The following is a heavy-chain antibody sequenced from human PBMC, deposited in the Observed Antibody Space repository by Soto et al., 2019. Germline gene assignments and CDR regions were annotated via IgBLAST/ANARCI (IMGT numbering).Heavy chain of an antibody. V-gene: IGHV1-3*01. CDR1: GYTCTSYA. J-gene: IGHJ6*02. CDR2: INAGNGNT. Sequence: GASVKVSCKASGYTCTSYAMHWVLQAPVQGREWMGWINAGNGNTKYSQKFQGRVTITRDTSASTAYMELSSLRSEDTAVYYCARELAVAAPTDYYYYGMDVWGQGTTVTVSS. CDR3: ARELAVAAPTDYYYYGMDV. D-gene: IGHD6-19*01.